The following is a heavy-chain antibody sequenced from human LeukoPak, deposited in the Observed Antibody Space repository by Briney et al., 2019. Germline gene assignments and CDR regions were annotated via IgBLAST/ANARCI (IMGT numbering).Heavy chain of an antibody. CDR2: ISSSGSTI. J-gene: IGHJ5*02. D-gene: IGHD6-13*01. CDR3: ARDIAAAGTGWFDP. V-gene: IGHV3-48*03. CDR1: GFTFSSYE. Sequence: PGGSLRLSCAASGFTFSSYEMNWVRQAPGKGLEWVSYISSSGSTIYYADSVKGRFTISRDNAKNSLYLQVNSLRAEDTAVYYCARDIAAAGTGWFDPWGQGTLVTVSS.